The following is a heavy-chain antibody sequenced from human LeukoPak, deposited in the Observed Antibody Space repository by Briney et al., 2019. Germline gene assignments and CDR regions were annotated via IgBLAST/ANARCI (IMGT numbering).Heavy chain of an antibody. CDR1: GGSISTYY. CDR3: ARTYCRGGSCHFDY. V-gene: IGHV4-59*08. CDR2: IYYSGST. J-gene: IGHJ4*02. D-gene: IGHD2-15*01. Sequence: PPETLSLTCTVSGGSISTYYWSWIRQPPGKGLEWIGYIYYSGSTDSNPSLKSRVTISVDTSKNQNSLKLSSVTAADTAVYYCARTYCRGGSCHFDYWGEGTLVTVSS.